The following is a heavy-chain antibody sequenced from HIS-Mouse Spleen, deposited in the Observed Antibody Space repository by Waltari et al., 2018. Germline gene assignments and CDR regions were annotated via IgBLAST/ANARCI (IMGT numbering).Heavy chain of an antibody. CDR3: AKDKHHAFDY. Sequence: QVQLVESGGGVVQPGRSLRLSCAASGFTFRSYGMHWVRQAPGKGLEWVAVISYDGSNKYYADSVKGRFTISRDNSKNTLHLQMNSLRAEDTAVYYCAKDKHHAFDYWGQGTLVTVSS. V-gene: IGHV3-30*18. CDR2: ISYDGSNK. J-gene: IGHJ4*02. CDR1: GFTFRSYG.